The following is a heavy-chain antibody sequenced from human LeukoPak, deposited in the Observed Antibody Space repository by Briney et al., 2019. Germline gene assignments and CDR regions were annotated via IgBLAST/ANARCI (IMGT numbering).Heavy chain of an antibody. CDR2: IYPGVSDT. V-gene: IGHV5-51*01. D-gene: IGHD3-10*01. CDR3: ARRSNYGSGSYYAY. CDR1: GYSFTSYW. J-gene: IGHJ4*02. Sequence: GESLKISCKGSGYSFTSYWIGWVRQMPGKGLEWMGIIYPGVSDTRYSPSFQGQVTISADRSIRTAYLQWGSLKASDTAMYYCARRSNYGSGSYYAYWGQGTLVTVSS.